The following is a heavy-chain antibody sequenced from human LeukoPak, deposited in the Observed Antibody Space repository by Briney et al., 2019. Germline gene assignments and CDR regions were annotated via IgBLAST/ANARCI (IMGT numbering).Heavy chain of an antibody. J-gene: IGHJ3*02. V-gene: IGHV4-30-4*08. D-gene: IGHD1-14*01. Sequence: SETLSLTCTVSGGSISSGDYYWSWLRQPPGTGLEWIGYIYYSGSTYYNPSLKSRVTISVDTSKNQFSLKLSSVTAADTAVYYCASPQNPDAFDIWGQGTMVTVSS. CDR1: GGSISSGDYY. CDR3: ASPQNPDAFDI. CDR2: IYYSGST.